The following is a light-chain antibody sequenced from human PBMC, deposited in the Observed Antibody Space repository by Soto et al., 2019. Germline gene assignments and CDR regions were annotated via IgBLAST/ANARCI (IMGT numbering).Light chain of an antibody. V-gene: IGLV2-14*01. Sequence: QSVLTQPASLSGSLGQSVTISCTGTSTDVGGHIYVSWYQHQADKAPRLLIYEVGNRPSGVPDRFSGSKSGTSASLAITGLQAEDEAEYYCQSYDNSLNAWVFGGGTKVTVL. CDR3: QSYDNSLNAWV. CDR2: EVG. J-gene: IGLJ3*02. CDR1: STDVGGHIY.